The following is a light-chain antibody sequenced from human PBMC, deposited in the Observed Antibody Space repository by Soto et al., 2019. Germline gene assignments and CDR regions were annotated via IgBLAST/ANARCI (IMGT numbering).Light chain of an antibody. CDR3: QQSYSTPLT. CDR1: QSMSSY. CDR2: AAS. Sequence: DIQMTQSPSSLSASVGDRVTITCRARQSMSSYLNWYQQKPGKAPKLLIYAASSLQSGVPSRFSGSGSGTDFTLTISSLQPEDFATYYCQQSYSTPLTFGGGTKVEIK. J-gene: IGKJ4*01. V-gene: IGKV1-39*01.